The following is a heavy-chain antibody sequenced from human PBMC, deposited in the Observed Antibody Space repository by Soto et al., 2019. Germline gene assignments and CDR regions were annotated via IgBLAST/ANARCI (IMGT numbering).Heavy chain of an antibody. CDR2: ISGSGGST. J-gene: IGHJ6*02. Sequence: PGGSLRLSSAASGFTFSSFAMSWVRQAPGKGLEWVSAISGSGGSTYYADSVKGRFTISRDNSKNTLYLQMNSLRAEDTAVYYCAKEKRYFDWFPSYYGMDVWGQGTTVTVSS. CDR3: AKEKRYFDWFPSYYGMDV. V-gene: IGHV3-23*01. D-gene: IGHD3-9*01. CDR1: GFTFSSFA.